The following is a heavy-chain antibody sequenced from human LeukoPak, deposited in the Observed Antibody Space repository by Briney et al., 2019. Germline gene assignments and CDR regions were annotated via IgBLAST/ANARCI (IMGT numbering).Heavy chain of an antibody. J-gene: IGHJ4*02. Sequence: PGGSLRLSCSASGFTFSSYVMHWVRQAPGKGLENVSAITSNGDSTFYADSVKGRFAISRDNSKNTLYLQMSSLRAEDTAVYYCVRLGYCSSNKCYFDNWGQGTLVTVSS. CDR3: VRLGYCSSNKCYFDN. V-gene: IGHV3-64D*08. D-gene: IGHD2-2*01. CDR1: GFTFSSYV. CDR2: ITSNGDST.